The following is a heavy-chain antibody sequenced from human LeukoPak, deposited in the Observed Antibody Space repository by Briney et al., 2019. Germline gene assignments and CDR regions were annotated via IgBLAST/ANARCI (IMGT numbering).Heavy chain of an antibody. Sequence: PGGSLRLSCAASEFTFSSYTMHWVRQAPGKGLEYVSGITNNGGRAYYADSVKGRFTVSRDNSKNTLYLQMGSLRVEDMAVYYCARDPLPQTTSLWFDQWGQGSLVSVSS. CDR1: EFTFSSYT. CDR2: ITNNGGRA. V-gene: IGHV3-64*02. CDR3: ARDPLPQTTSLWFDQ. D-gene: IGHD1-14*01. J-gene: IGHJ5*02.